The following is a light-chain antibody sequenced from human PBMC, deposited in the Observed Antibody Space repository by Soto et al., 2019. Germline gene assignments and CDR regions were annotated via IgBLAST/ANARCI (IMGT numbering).Light chain of an antibody. Sequence: QSVLTQPASVSGSPGQSITISCTGTSSDVGGYKYVSWYQQHPDKAHKLIIFEVSNRPSGLSSRFSGSKSGNTASLTISGLQAEDEADYYCASYTSSRTSVIFGRGTQLTV. V-gene: IGLV2-14*01. CDR3: ASYTSSRTSVI. CDR1: SSDVGGYKY. J-gene: IGLJ2*01. CDR2: EVS.